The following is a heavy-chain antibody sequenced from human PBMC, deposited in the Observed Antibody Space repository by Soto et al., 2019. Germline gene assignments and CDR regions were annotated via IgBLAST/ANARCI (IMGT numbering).Heavy chain of an antibody. V-gene: IGHV3-23*01. CDR2: ISGGGDTT. J-gene: IGHJ4*02. CDR3: AKGRGGSGSLTPRVDF. D-gene: IGHD3-10*01. CDR1: VFTFNNYA. Sequence: EVQLLESGGGLVQPGGSLRLSCAVSVFTFNNYAVSWVRQAPGKGLEWVSAISGGGDTTSYADSVKGRFTVSRDGSKNTLYLQMNSLRAEDTAVYYCAKGRGGSGSLTPRVDFWGQGTLVTVSS.